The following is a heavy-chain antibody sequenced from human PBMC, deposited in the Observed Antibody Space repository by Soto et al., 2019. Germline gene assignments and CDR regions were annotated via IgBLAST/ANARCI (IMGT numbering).Heavy chain of an antibody. CDR3: VSQRTTVPTQAYFDY. CDR1: GGSVTNSSYY. J-gene: IGHJ4*02. V-gene: IGHV4-39*01. Sequence: LSLTCTVSGGSVTNSSYYWGWIRQSPGKGLEWIGSVYYRGRSYSKSSVKSRVTMSVDTSKNRFSLSLNSVTASDTAVYFCVSQRTTVPTQAYFDYWGPGALVTVSS. D-gene: IGHD4-17*01. CDR2: VYYRGRS.